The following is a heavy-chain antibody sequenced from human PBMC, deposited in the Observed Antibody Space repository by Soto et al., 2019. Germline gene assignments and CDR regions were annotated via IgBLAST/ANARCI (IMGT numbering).Heavy chain of an antibody. Sequence: ASVKVSCKASGYMFTTYYMHWVRQAPGQGLEWMGIINPSGGSTSYAQRFQGRVTLTRDTSTSTVYMELTGLRSEDTAVYYCARGWIVGVVAATGVEWFDSWGQGTLVTVSS. D-gene: IGHD2-15*01. CDR1: GYMFTTYY. V-gene: IGHV1-46*01. CDR3: ARGWIVGVVAATGVEWFDS. J-gene: IGHJ5*01. CDR2: INPSGGST.